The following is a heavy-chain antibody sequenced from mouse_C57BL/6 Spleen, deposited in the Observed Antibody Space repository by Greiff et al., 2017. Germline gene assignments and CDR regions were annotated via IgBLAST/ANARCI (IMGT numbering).Heavy chain of an antibody. D-gene: IGHD2-1*01. Sequence: EVQLVESGAELVRPGASVKLSCTASGFNIKDDYMHWVKQRPEQGLEWIGWIDPENGDTEYASKFQGKATITADTSSNTAYLQLSSLTSEDTAVYYCTRGNYDGPFDYWGQGTTLTVSS. CDR3: TRGNYDGPFDY. V-gene: IGHV14-4*01. CDR1: GFNIKDDY. J-gene: IGHJ2*01. CDR2: IDPENGDT.